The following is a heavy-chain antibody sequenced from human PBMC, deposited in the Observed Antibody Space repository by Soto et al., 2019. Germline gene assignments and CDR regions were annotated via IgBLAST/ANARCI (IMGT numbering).Heavy chain of an antibody. CDR1: GYTFTNYG. Sequence: ASVKVSFKASGYTFTNYGISWVRQPPGQGLEWMGWISAYNGNTNDAQKLQGRVTMTTDTSTSTAYMELRSLRSDDTAVYYCARGGRMAAAGTPRPYFDYWGQGTLVTVSS. J-gene: IGHJ4*02. CDR2: ISAYNGNT. V-gene: IGHV1-18*01. D-gene: IGHD6-13*01. CDR3: ARGGRMAAAGTPRPYFDY.